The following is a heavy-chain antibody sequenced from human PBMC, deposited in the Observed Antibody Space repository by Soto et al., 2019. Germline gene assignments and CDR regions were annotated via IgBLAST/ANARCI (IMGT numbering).Heavy chain of an antibody. CDR2: IYYSGST. D-gene: IGHD3-10*01. CDR1: GGFIISDY. Sequence: SETLSLTCTVSGGFIISDYWIWIRQPPGQGLEWIGYIYYSGSTNYNPSLKSRVTISVDTSKNQFSLKLSSVTAADTAVYYCARVWGGAFDIWGQGTMVTVSS. J-gene: IGHJ3*02. CDR3: ARVWGGAFDI. V-gene: IGHV4-59*01.